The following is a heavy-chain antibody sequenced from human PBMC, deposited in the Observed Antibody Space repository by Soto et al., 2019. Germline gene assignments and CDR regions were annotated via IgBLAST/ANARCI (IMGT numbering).Heavy chain of an antibody. CDR2: ISSGGDAI. D-gene: IGHD2-21*02. Sequence: PGGSLRLSCAVSGFTFSPYSMNWVRQAPGKGLEWVSCISSGGDAIYYADSVRGRFTVSRDNTKNSLYLQMDSLRDEDTAVNYGARDGSTIYWVVTRIDYWGQGTLVTVSS. CDR1: GFTFSPYS. J-gene: IGHJ4*02. V-gene: IGHV3-48*02. CDR3: ARDGSTIYWVVTRIDY.